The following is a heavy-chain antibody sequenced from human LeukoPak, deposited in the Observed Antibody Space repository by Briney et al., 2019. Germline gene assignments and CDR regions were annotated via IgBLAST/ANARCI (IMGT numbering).Heavy chain of an antibody. CDR2: TYYRSKWYS. Sequence: SQTLSLTCAISGDSVSRNSVTWNWIRQSPSRGLEWLGRTYYRSKWYSDYAVFVKSRITINSDTSKNQFSLQLNSVTPEDTAVYYCARGPSAWFDPWGQGTLVTVSS. CDR3: ARGPSAWFDP. V-gene: IGHV6-1*01. CDR1: GDSVSRNSVT. D-gene: IGHD3/OR15-3a*01. J-gene: IGHJ5*02.